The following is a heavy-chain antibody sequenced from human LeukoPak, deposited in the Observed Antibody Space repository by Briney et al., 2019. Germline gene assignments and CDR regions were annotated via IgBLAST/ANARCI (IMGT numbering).Heavy chain of an antibody. V-gene: IGHV4-39*07. Sequence: PSETLSLTCTVSGGSISSSSYYWGWIRQPPGKGLEWIGSIYYSGSTYYNPSLKSRVTISVDTSKNQFSLKLSSVTAADTAVYYCARDFQYSYEVRAFDIWGQGTMVTVSS. J-gene: IGHJ3*02. CDR1: GGSISSSSYY. CDR3: ARDFQYSYEVRAFDI. CDR2: IYYSGST. D-gene: IGHD5-18*01.